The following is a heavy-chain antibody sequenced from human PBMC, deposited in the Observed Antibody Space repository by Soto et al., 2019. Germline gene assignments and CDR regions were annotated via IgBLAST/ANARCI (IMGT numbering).Heavy chain of an antibody. CDR3: ARAGGYDFWSGWVNWFDP. CDR2: MNPNSGNT. CDR1: GYTFTSYD. V-gene: IGHV1-8*01. D-gene: IGHD3-3*01. J-gene: IGHJ5*02. Sequence: QVQLVQSGAEVKKPGASVKVSCKASGYTFTSYDINWVRQATGQGLEWMGWMNPNSGNTGYAQKFQGRVTMTRNTSISTAYMELSSLRSEDTTVYYCARAGGYDFWSGWVNWFDPWGQGTLVTVSS.